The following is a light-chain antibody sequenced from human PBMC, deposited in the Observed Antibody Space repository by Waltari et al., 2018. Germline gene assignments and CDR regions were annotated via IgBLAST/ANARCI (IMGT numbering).Light chain of an antibody. CDR2: AKS. J-gene: IGLJ3*02. Sequence: QSVLTQPPSVSGAPGQRVTISCTGTSSNIGAGYDVHWYQQLPGTAPQLLIYAKSNRPSGVPDRFAGSKSGTSASLAITGLQAEDEADYYCQSYDSSLSGSWVFGGGTKLTVL. V-gene: IGLV1-40*01. CDR1: SSNIGAGYD. CDR3: QSYDSSLSGSWV.